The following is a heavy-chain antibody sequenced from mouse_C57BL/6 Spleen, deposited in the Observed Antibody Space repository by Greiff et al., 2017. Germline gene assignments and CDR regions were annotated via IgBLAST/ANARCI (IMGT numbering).Heavy chain of an antibody. V-gene: IGHV5-17*01. Sequence: EVHLVESGGGLVKPGGSLKLSCAASGFTFSDYGMHWVRQAPEKGLEWVAYISSGSSTIYYADTVKGRFTISRDNAKKTLFLQMTSLRSEDTAMYYCARPIRLYWYFDVWGTGTTVTVSS. CDR2: ISSGSSTI. D-gene: IGHD2-12*01. J-gene: IGHJ1*03. CDR1: GFTFSDYG. CDR3: ARPIRLYWYFDV.